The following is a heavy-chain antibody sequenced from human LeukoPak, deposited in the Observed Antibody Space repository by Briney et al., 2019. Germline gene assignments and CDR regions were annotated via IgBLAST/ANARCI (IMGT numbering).Heavy chain of an antibody. J-gene: IGHJ4*02. D-gene: IGHD6-13*01. CDR1: GGSISSYY. CDR2: IYYSGST. Sequence: KPSETLSLTCTVSGGSISSYYWSWIRQPPGKGLEWIGYIYYSGSTNYNPSLKSRVTISVDTSKNQFSLKLSSVTAADTAVYYCASTNSSSWPVYDYWGQGTLVTVSS. CDR3: ASTNSSSWPVYDY. V-gene: IGHV4-59*01.